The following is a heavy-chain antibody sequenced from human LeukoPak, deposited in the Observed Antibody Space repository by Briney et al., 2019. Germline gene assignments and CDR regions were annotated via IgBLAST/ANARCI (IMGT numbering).Heavy chain of an antibody. CDR2: IYYSGST. Sequence: SETLSLTCTVSGGSISSYYWSWIRQPPGKGLEWIGYIYYSGSTNYNPSLKSRVTISVDTSKNQFSLKLSSVTAADTAVYYCARGLYYDSSGYYFGVAFDIWGQGTMVTVSS. CDR1: GGSISSYY. V-gene: IGHV4-59*01. D-gene: IGHD3-22*01. J-gene: IGHJ3*02. CDR3: ARGLYYDSSGYYFGVAFDI.